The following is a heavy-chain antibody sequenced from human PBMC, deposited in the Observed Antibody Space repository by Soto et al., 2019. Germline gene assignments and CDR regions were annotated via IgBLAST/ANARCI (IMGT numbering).Heavy chain of an antibody. D-gene: IGHD3-22*01. J-gene: IGHJ4*02. CDR1: GFTFSSYG. CDR3: AKVSDTSGYYQLEY. CDR2: ISHDGTKK. V-gene: IGHV3-30*18. Sequence: QVQLVESGGGVVQPGRSLRLSCAASGFTFSSYGMHWVRQAPGKGLEWMAVISHDGTKKYYVDSVKGRFTFSRDNSKNTLYLQMNSLRAEDTALYPCAKVSDTSGYYQLEYWGQGTLVTVSS.